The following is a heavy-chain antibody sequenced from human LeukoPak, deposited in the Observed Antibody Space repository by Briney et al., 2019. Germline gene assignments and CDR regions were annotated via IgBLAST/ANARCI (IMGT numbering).Heavy chain of an antibody. CDR2: ISSSSSYI. CDR1: GFTFSSYS. Sequence: GGSLRLSCAASGFTFSSYSMNWVRQAPGKGLEWVSSISSSSSYIYYADSVKGRFTISRDNAKNSLYLQMNSLRAEDTAVSYXXXXXXXXXXXCYEGVDAYYYYYMDVWGKGTTVTISS. J-gene: IGHJ6*03. D-gene: IGHD2-2*01. CDR3: XXXXXXXXXXCYEGVDAYYYYYMDV. V-gene: IGHV3-21*01.